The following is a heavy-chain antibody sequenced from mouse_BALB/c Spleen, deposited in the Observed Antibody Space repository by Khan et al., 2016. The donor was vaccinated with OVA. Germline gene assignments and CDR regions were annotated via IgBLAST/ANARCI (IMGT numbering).Heavy chain of an antibody. J-gene: IGHJ4*01. CDR3: ARYAAMDY. CDR2: IWGDGST. CDR1: GFSLTGYG. V-gene: IGHV2-6-7*01. Sequence: VQLQESGPGLVAPSQNLSITCTVSGFSLTGYGVNWVRQPPGKGLEWLGMIWGDGSTDYSSALKSRLSITKDDSKSQVFLKMNSLQTDDTARYYGARYAAMDYWGQGTSVTVSS. D-gene: IGHD2-14*01.